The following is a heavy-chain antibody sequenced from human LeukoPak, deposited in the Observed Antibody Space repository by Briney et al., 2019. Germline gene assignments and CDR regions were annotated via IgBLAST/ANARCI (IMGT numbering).Heavy chain of an antibody. J-gene: IGHJ4*02. V-gene: IGHV3-23*01. CDR2: ISGSGDNT. D-gene: IGHD3-22*01. CDR1: GVTLSNYA. Sequence: GGSLRLSCVASGVTLSNYAMSWARQAPGKGLEWVSGISGSGDNTYYADSVKGRFTISRDNSKNTLYVQVNSLGTEDTAAYYCAKGSYYDSSGSFYFDYWGQGTLVTVSS. CDR3: AKGSYYDSSGSFYFDY.